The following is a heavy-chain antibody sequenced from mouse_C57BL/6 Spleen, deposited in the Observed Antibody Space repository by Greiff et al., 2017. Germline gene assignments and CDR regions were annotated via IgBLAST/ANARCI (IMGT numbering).Heavy chain of an antibody. Sequence: ESGPGLVKPSQSLSLTCSVTGYSITSGYYWNWIRQFPGNKLEWMGYISYDGSNNYNPSLKNRISITRDTSKNQFFLKLNSVTTEDTATYYCARDLDYDGGDYFDYWGQGTTLTVSS. CDR2: ISYDGSN. CDR3: ARDLDYDGGDYFDY. D-gene: IGHD2-4*01. J-gene: IGHJ2*01. V-gene: IGHV3-6*01. CDR1: GYSITSGYY.